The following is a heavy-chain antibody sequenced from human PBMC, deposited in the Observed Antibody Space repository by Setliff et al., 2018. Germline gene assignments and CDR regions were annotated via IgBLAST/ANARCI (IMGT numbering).Heavy chain of an antibody. CDR3: ARGRKDTSMTADYYYMDV. CDR1: GFTFKTYE. V-gene: IGHV3-48*03. J-gene: IGHJ6*03. Sequence: GGSLRLSCEASGFTFKTYEMIWVRQAPGKGLERVSKTHTDGITIYSDSVRGRFTISRDNAKSSVYLQMNSLRVEDTALYFCARGRKDTSMTADYYYMDVWGRGTTVTVSS. CDR2: THTDGITI. D-gene: IGHD2-2*01.